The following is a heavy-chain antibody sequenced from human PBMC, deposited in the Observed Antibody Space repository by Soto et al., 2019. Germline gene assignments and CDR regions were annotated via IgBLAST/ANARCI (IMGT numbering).Heavy chain of an antibody. D-gene: IGHD5-12*01. Sequence: QLQLQESGSGLVKPSQTLSLTCAVSGGSISSGGYSWSWIRQPPGKGLEWIGYIYHSGSTYYNPSLKSRVTIAVDWSKNQFSLKLSSVTAADTAVYYCASYSGYDGSLDYWGQGTLVTVSS. CDR3: ASYSGYDGSLDY. J-gene: IGHJ4*02. V-gene: IGHV4-30-2*01. CDR2: IYHSGST. CDR1: GGSISSGGYS.